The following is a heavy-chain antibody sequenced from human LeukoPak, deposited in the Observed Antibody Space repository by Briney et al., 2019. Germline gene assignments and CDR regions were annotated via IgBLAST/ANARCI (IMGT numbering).Heavy chain of an antibody. V-gene: IGHV3-11*01. CDR2: ISSSGSTI. CDR3: AKEEVLGYCSSTSCYDGVDY. CDR1: GFTVSSNY. J-gene: IGHJ4*02. Sequence: PGGSLRLSCAASGFTVSSNYMSWIRQAPGKGLEWVSYISSSGSTIYYADSVKGRFTISRDNAKNSLYLQLNSLRAEDTAVYYCAKEEVLGYCSSTSCYDGVDYWGQGTLVTVSS. D-gene: IGHD2-2*01.